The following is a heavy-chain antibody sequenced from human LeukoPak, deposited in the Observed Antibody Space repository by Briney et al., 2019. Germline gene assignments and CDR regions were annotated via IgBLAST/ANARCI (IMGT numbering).Heavy chain of an antibody. V-gene: IGHV3-30*02. J-gene: IGHJ4*02. Sequence: GGSLRLSCAASGFTFSSYGMHWVRQAPGKGLEWVAFIRYDGSNKYYADSVKGRFTISRDNSKNTLYLQMNSLRAEDTAVYYCAKPTTAMVTAYFDYWGQGTLVTVSS. CDR3: AKPTTAMVTAYFDY. CDR2: IRYDGSNK. CDR1: GFTFSSYG. D-gene: IGHD5-18*01.